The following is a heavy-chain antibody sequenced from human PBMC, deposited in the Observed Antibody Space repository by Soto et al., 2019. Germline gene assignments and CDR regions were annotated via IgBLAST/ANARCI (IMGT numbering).Heavy chain of an antibody. J-gene: IGHJ4*02. V-gene: IGHV3-30*03. D-gene: IGHD3-10*01. CDR1: GFPFTSYG. Sequence: QVQLVESGGGVVQPGRSLRLSCAASGFPFTSYGMHGVGEGPDKGLEWVAIISYDGSDKYYADSVKGRFTISRDNSKNTLYLQMNSLRPEDTALYYCVGGQYYFDYRGQGTLVIVSS. CDR2: ISYDGSDK. CDR3: VGGQYYFDY.